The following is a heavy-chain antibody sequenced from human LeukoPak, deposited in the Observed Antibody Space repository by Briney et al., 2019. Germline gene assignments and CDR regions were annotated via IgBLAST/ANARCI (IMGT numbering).Heavy chain of an antibody. V-gene: IGHV1-18*04. CDR2: ISAYNGNT. Sequence: ASVKVSFKGSGYTFTNYGISWVGQAPGQGLEGMGWISAYNGNTNYSQNLHGRVTMTTDTSTSTAYMELRSLRSDDTAVYYCARTPIAPAGTIFDFWGQGTPVTVSS. CDR1: GYTFTNYG. CDR3: ARTPIAPAGTIFDF. J-gene: IGHJ4*02. D-gene: IGHD6-13*01.